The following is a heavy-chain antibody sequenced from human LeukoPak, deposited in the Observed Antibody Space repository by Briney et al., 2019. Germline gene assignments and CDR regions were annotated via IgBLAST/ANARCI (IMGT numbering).Heavy chain of an antibody. V-gene: IGHV4-59*01. J-gene: IGHJ5*02. CDR1: GGPISSYY. CDR3: ARDFGSGLSWLAP. D-gene: IGHD3-10*01. Sequence: SDTLSLTCSVSGGPISSYYWSWLRQPPGKGREGIGCIYYSGSTNYHPSLKSRVTISVDTSKHQFSLKLSSVTAADTAVYYCARDFGSGLSWLAPWGQGTLVTVSS. CDR2: IYYSGST.